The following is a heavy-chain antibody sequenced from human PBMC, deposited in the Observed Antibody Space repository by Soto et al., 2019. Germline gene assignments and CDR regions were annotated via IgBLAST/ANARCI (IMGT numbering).Heavy chain of an antibody. CDR1: GFTFSVYW. CDR2: LDSDGSTT. J-gene: IGHJ6*01. CDR3: ARPGYSNYGPGVDV. D-gene: IGHD4-4*01. V-gene: IGHV3-74*01. Sequence: EVQLVESGGGLVQPGGSLRLSCGASGFTFSVYWMHWVRQAPGKGLVWVSRLDSDGSTTSYADSVKGRFTISRDNAKSTLYLQMNSLRAEDTAVYYCARPGYSNYGPGVDVWGQGTRVTVSS.